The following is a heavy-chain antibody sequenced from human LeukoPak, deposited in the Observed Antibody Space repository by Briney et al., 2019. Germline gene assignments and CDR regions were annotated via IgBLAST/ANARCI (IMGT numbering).Heavy chain of an antibody. CDR2: ISGSGFAT. Sequence: GGSLRLSCGASGFTFSSYAATWVRQAPGKGLEWVSSISGSGFATYYADSVKGRFTFSRDNTNNTLYLQMNSLRVEDTAIYYCAKARIVATIGDAFDIWGQGTMVTVSS. CDR1: GFTFSSYA. CDR3: AKARIVATIGDAFDI. V-gene: IGHV3-23*01. J-gene: IGHJ3*02. D-gene: IGHD5-12*01.